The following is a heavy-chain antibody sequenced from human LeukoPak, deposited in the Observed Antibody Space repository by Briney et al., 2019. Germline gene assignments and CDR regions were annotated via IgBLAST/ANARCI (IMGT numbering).Heavy chain of an antibody. CDR1: GFTFSSYA. CDR3: AKTGVLEWGILGYYFDY. J-gene: IGHJ4*02. Sequence: GGSLRLSCAASGFTFSSYAMSWVRQAPGKGLEWVSAISGSGGSTYYAVSVKGRFTISRDNSKNTLYLQMNSLRAEDTAVYYCAKTGVLEWGILGYYFDYWGQGTLVTVSS. CDR2: ISGSGGST. V-gene: IGHV3-23*01. D-gene: IGHD3-3*01.